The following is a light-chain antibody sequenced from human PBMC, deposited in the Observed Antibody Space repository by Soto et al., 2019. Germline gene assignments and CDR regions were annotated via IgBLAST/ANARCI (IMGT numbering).Light chain of an antibody. CDR3: QQYGSSPLT. CDR2: GAS. V-gene: IGKV3-20*01. Sequence: EIVLTQSPGTLSLSPGERATLSCRASQSVSSSSLAWYQQKPGQAPRLLIYGASSRATGIPDRFSGSGSGTDFTLTISRLEPEDFAVYYCQQYGSSPLTFGGGTKVDIE. CDR1: QSVSSSS. J-gene: IGKJ4*01.